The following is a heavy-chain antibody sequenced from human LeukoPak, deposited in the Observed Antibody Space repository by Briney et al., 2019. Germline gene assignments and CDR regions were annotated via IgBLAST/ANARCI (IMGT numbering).Heavy chain of an antibody. CDR3: AKRREVGSVAASFDY. V-gene: IGHV3-30*18. D-gene: IGHD6-19*01. CDR1: GFTFSSYA. CDR2: ISSDGRTR. J-gene: IGHJ4*02. Sequence: PGGSLRLSCTTSGFTFSSYAMYWVRQAPGKGLEWVAVISSDGRTRFYADPVKDRSTISRDNSKNTLCFQMSSLREEDTATYYCAKRREVGSVAASFDYWGQGTLVTVSS.